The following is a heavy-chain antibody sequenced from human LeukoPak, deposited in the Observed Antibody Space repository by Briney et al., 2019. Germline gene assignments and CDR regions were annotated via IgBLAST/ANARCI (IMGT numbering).Heavy chain of an antibody. D-gene: IGHD4-17*01. Sequence: GGSLRLSCAASGFSFSSYSMNWVRQAPGKGLEWISYITRSSSTKYYADSVKGRFTISRDNAKNSLYLQMNSLRAEDTAVYYCARGATVTTHDAFDIWGQGTMVTVSS. V-gene: IGHV3-48*01. CDR2: ITRSSSTK. J-gene: IGHJ3*02. CDR1: GFSFSSYS. CDR3: ARGATVTTHDAFDI.